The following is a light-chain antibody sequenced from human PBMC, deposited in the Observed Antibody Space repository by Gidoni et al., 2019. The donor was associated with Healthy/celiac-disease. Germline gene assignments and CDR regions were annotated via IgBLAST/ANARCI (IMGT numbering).Light chain of an antibody. V-gene: IGKV3-11*01. CDR2: DAS. CDR1: QSVRSY. CDR3: QQRSNWTPIT. J-gene: IGKJ5*01. Sequence: ELVLTQSPATLSLSPGERATLSCRASQSVRSYLAWYQQKPGQGPRRLIDDASNRATGIPARFSGSGSGTDFTLTISSLEPEDFAVDYCQQRSNWTPITFGQGTRLEIK.